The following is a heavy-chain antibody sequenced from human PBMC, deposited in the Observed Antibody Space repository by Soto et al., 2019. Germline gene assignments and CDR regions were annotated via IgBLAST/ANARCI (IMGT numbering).Heavy chain of an antibody. CDR2: IYYSGST. D-gene: IGHD3-9*01. V-gene: IGHV4-61*01. CDR3: AREAPLTGYDY. J-gene: IGHJ4*02. Sequence: SETLSLTSTVSGGSVSSGSYYWSWIRQPPGKGLEWIGYIYYSGSTNYNPSLKSRVTISVDTSKNQFSLKLSSVIAADTAVYYCAREAPLTGYDYWGQGTLVTVSS. CDR1: GGSVSSGSYY.